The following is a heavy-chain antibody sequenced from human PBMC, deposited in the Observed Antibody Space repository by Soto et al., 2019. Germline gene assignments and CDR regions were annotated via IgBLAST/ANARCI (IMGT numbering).Heavy chain of an antibody. D-gene: IGHD2-15*01. V-gene: IGHV4-39*01. J-gene: IGHJ4*02. CDR1: GGSISSSSYY. CDR2: IYYSGST. Sequence: ETLSLTCTVSGGSISSSSYYWGWIRQPPGKGLEWIGSIYYSGSTYYNPSLKSRVTISVDTSKNQFSLKLSSVTAADTAVYYCARPGYCSGGSCYYFDYWGQGTLVTVSS. CDR3: ARPGYCSGGSCYYFDY.